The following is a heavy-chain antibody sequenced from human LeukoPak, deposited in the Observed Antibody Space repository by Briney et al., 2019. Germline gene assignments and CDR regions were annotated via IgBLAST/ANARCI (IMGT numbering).Heavy chain of an antibody. Sequence: ASVKVSCKVSGYTLIELAMHWVRQAPGKGLEWMGGFDPEDGETIYAQKFQGRVTMTEDTSTDTAYMELSSLRSEDTAVYYCATVQRLMDTVFDYWGQGTLVTVSS. J-gene: IGHJ4*02. V-gene: IGHV1-24*01. CDR3: ATVQRLMDTVFDY. D-gene: IGHD5-18*01. CDR1: GYTLIELA. CDR2: FDPEDGET.